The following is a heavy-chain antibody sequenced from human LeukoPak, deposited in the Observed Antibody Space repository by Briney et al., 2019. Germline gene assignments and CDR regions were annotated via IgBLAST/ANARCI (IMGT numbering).Heavy chain of an antibody. CDR2: IYSGGST. CDR1: GFTVSSNY. V-gene: IGHV3-53*01. J-gene: IGHJ4*02. D-gene: IGHD3-3*01. Sequence: GGSLRLSCAASGFTVSSNYMSWVRQAPGKGLEWVSVIYSGGSTYYADSVRGRFTISRDNSKNTLYLQMNSLGAEDTAVYYCAREPFITIFGVVIAYFDYWGQGTLVTVSS. CDR3: AREPFITIFGVVIAYFDY.